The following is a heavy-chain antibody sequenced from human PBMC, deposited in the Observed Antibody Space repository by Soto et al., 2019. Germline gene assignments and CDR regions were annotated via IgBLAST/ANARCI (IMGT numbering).Heavy chain of an antibody. Sequence: QVQLVESGGGLVKPGGSLRLSCAASGFTFSDYYMSWIRQAQGKGLEWVSYMSSSSSYTNYADSVKGRFTISRDNAKNSLYLQMTSLRAEDTAVYYCARDSVYYGDYELNYFDYWGQGTLVTVSS. CDR3: ARDSVYYGDYELNYFDY. D-gene: IGHD4-17*01. CDR2: MSSSSSYT. J-gene: IGHJ4*02. CDR1: GFTFSDYY. V-gene: IGHV3-11*05.